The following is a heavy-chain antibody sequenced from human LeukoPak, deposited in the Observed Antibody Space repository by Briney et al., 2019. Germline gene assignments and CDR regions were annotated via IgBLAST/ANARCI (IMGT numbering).Heavy chain of an antibody. CDR2: ISYDGSNK. Sequence: GGSLRLSCAASGFTFGSYGMHWVRQAPGKGLEWVAVISYDGSNKYYADSVKGRFTISRDNSKNTLYLQMNSLRAEDTAVYYCARHYYDSSGYYRGAYYYYGMDVWGQGTTVTVSS. CDR3: ARHYYDSSGYYRGAYYYYGMDV. CDR1: GFTFGSYG. D-gene: IGHD3-22*01. J-gene: IGHJ6*02. V-gene: IGHV3-30*19.